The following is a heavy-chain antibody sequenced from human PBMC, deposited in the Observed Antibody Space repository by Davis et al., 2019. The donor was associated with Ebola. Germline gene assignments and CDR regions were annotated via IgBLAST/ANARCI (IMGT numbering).Heavy chain of an antibody. J-gene: IGHJ4*02. V-gene: IGHV3-9*01. Sequence: SLKISCAASGFTFDDYAMHWVRQAPGKGLEWVSGISWNSGSIGYADSVKGRFTISRDNSKNTLYLQMNSLRAEDTAVYYCARSGVLYLDYWGQGTLVTVSS. D-gene: IGHD2-2*02. CDR1: GFTFDDYA. CDR2: ISWNSGSI. CDR3: ARSGVLYLDY.